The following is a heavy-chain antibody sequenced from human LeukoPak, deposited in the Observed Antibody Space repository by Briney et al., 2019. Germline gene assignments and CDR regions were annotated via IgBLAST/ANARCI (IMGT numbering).Heavy chain of an antibody. V-gene: IGHV3-7*04. CDR1: GFTFSNYW. CDR2: MNPDGSKK. D-gene: IGHD5-24*01. CDR3: ARDYGYKLDF. Sequence: PGVSLRLSCAASGFTFSNYWMSWVRQAPGKGLEWVANMNPDGSKKYYLDSVKGRFTISRDNAKNSLYLQMNSLRAEDAAVYYCARDYGYKLDFWGQGTLVTESS. J-gene: IGHJ4*02.